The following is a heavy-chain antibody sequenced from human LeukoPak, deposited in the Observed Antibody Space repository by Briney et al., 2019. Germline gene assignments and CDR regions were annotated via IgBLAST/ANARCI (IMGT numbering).Heavy chain of an antibody. J-gene: IGHJ4*02. CDR3: ASTRVVAGTTSFDY. Sequence: ASVKVSCKASGYTFTSYGISWVRQAPGQGLDWMGWISGYNGNTNYAQKLQGRVTMTTDTSTSKAYMELRSLRSDDTAVYYCASTRVVAGTTSFDYWGQGTLVTVSS. CDR2: ISGYNGNT. CDR1: GYTFTSYG. V-gene: IGHV1-18*01. D-gene: IGHD6-19*01.